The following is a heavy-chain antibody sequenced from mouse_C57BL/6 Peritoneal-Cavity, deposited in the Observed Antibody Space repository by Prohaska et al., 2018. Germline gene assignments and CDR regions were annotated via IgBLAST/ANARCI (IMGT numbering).Heavy chain of an antibody. Sequence: QVQLQQSGPELVKPGASVKISCKASGYTFPDYYINWVKPMPGQGLEWIGWIFPGSGSTYYNEKFKGKATLTVDKSSSTAYMLLSSLTSEDSAVYFCARWIYYGNEVPYFDVWGTGTTVTVSS. CDR1: GYTFPDYY. V-gene: IGHV1-75*01. CDR2: IFPGSGST. D-gene: IGHD2-1*01. CDR3: ARWIYYGNEVPYFDV. J-gene: IGHJ1*03.